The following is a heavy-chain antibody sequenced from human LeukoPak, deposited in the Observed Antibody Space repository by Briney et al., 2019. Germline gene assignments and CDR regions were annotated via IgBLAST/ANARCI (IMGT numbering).Heavy chain of an antibody. CDR2: MNPNSGNT. Sequence: ASVKVSCKASGYTFTSYDMKWMRQATGQGLEWMGWMNPNSGNTGYAQKFQGRVTMTRNTSVSTAYMELSSLRSDDTAVYYCARGPRYCSGASCYSFDYWGQGTLVTVSS. CDR3: ARGPRYCSGASCYSFDY. CDR1: GYTFTSYD. J-gene: IGHJ4*02. V-gene: IGHV1-8*01. D-gene: IGHD2-15*01.